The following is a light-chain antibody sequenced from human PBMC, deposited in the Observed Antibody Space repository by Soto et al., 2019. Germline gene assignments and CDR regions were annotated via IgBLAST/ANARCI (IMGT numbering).Light chain of an antibody. Sequence: QSALTQPASVSGSPGQSITISCTGTTSDVGDYNYVSWYQQHPGKVPKVLIYEVSNRPSGVSYRFSGSKSGNTASLTISGLQAEDEASYYCFSYTTISAPYVFGTGTKLTVL. V-gene: IGLV2-14*01. J-gene: IGLJ1*01. CDR3: FSYTTISAPYV. CDR1: TSDVGDYNY. CDR2: EVS.